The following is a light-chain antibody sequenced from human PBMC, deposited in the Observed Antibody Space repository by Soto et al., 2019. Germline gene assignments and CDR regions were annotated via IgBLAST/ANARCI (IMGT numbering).Light chain of an antibody. CDR3: QHYKTWPWT. CDR2: GAS. V-gene: IGKV3-15*01. CDR1: ESVSSN. Sequence: EIVLTQAPATLSVSPGDRATLSCRASESVSSNVAWYQQKPGQAPRLLIYGASTRATGSPARFSGSGSGTEFTLTISSLQSEDFAVYYCQHYKTWPWTFGQGTKVDIK. J-gene: IGKJ1*01.